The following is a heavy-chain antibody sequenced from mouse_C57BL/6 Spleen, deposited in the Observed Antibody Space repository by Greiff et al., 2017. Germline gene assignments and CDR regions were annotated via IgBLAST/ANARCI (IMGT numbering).Heavy chain of an antibody. Sequence: EVQLQQSGAELVRPGASVKLSCTASGFNIKDDYMHWVKQRPEQGLEWIGWIDPENGDTEYASKFQGKATITADTSSNTAYLQLSSLTSEDTAVYYCTRYYYGSSLDCWGQGTTLTVSS. J-gene: IGHJ2*01. CDR2: IDPENGDT. CDR3: TRYYYGSSLDC. V-gene: IGHV14-4*01. CDR1: GFNIKDDY. D-gene: IGHD1-1*01.